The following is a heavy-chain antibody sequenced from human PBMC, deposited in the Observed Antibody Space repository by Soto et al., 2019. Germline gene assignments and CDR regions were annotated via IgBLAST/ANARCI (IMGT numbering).Heavy chain of an antibody. J-gene: IGHJ5*02. CDR1: GFTFSSYS. CDR2: ISSSSSTI. V-gene: IGHV3-48*01. CDR3: ARVIGSGWFDP. Sequence: GSLRLSCAASGFTFSSYSMNWVRQAPGKGLEWVSYISSSSSTIYYADSVKGRFTISRDNAKNSLYLQMNSLRAEDTAVYYCARVIGSGWFDPWGQGTLVTVSS. D-gene: IGHD6-19*01.